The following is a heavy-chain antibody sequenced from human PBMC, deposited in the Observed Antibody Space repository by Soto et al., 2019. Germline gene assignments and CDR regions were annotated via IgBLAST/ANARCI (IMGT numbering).Heavy chain of an antibody. CDR3: ARGRPGTPRGYRYGALGMDV. CDR1: GYSFSSYD. D-gene: IGHD5-18*01. Sequence: GASVKVSCKASGYSFSSYDINWVRQATGQGLEWMGWMNPSSGNAGYAQKFQGRVTMTRNTSISTAYMDLSSLKSDDTAMYYCARGRPGTPRGYRYGALGMDVWGQGTTVTVSS. CDR2: MNPSSGNA. V-gene: IGHV1-8*01. J-gene: IGHJ6*02.